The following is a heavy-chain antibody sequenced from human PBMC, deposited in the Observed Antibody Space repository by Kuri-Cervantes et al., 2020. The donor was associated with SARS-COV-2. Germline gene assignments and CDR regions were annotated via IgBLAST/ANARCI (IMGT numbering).Heavy chain of an antibody. V-gene: IGHV1-8*01. CDR3: AREAISDAFDI. D-gene: IGHD3-3*02. CDR2: KKPNSGNT. CDR1: GYTFTSYD. Sequence: KTSCKASGYTFTSYDINWVRQATGQGLEWMVWKKPNSGNTGYPQKFQGRATMTGNTSISTAYMELSSLRAEDTAVYYCAREAISDAFDIWGQGTMDTVSS. J-gene: IGHJ3*02.